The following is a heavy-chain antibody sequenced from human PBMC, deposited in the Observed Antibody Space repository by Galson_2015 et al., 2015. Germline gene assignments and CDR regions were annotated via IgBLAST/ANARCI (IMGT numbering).Heavy chain of an antibody. CDR2: ISSSSSTI. Sequence: SLRLSCAASGSTFSTYAMNWVRQAPGKGLGWVSYISSSSSTISYADSVRGRFTISRDNAKNSLYLQMNSLRDEDTAVYHCARDVPHFDYWGQGTLVTVSS. CDR3: ARDVPHFDY. CDR1: GSTFSTYA. V-gene: IGHV3-48*02. J-gene: IGHJ4*02.